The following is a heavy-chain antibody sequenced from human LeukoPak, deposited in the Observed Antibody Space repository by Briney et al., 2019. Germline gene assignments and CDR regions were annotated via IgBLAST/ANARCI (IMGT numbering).Heavy chain of an antibody. CDR1: GYTFTGYY. CDR3: ARELLITRTWFDP. Sequence: ASVKVSCKASGYTFTGYYMHWVRQAPGQGLEWMGWINPNSGGTNYAQKFQGWVTMTRDTSISTAYMELSRLRSDDTAVYYCARELLITRTWFDPWGQGTLVTVSS. J-gene: IGHJ5*02. CDR2: INPNSGGT. V-gene: IGHV1-2*04. D-gene: IGHD3-22*01.